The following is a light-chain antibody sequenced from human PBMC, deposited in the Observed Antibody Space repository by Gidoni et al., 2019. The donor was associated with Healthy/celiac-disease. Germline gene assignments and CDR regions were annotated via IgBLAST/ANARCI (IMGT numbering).Light chain of an antibody. CDR3: AAWDDSLNGHVV. CDR2: SNN. CDR1: SSNIGSNT. V-gene: IGLV1-44*01. J-gene: IGLJ2*01. Sequence: QSVMTQPPSASGTSGQRVTISCSGSSSNIGSNTVNWYQQRPGTAPKLLIYSNNQRPSGVPDRFSGSKSGTSASLAISGLQSGDEADYYCAAWDDSLNGHVVFGGGTKLTVL.